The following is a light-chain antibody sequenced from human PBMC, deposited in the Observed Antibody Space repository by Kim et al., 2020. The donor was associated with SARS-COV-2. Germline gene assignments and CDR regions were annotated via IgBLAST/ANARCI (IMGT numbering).Light chain of an antibody. CDR2: AVT. Sequence: QSALTQPASVSGYPEQSITISCTGTSSDVGGYDYVSWYQQHPGKAPKLMIYAVTKRPSGVSNRFTGSKSGNTASLTISGLQAEDEADYYCSSYTASSTWVFGGGTQLTFL. CDR1: SSDVGGYDY. V-gene: IGLV2-14*03. CDR3: SSYTASSTWV. J-gene: IGLJ3*02.